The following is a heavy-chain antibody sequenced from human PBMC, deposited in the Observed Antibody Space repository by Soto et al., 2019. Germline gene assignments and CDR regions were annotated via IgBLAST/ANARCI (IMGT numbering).Heavy chain of an antibody. CDR2: IYPADSDT. CDR1: GYTFTSRW. D-gene: IGHD1-26*01. J-gene: IGHJ4*02. V-gene: IGHV5-51*01. Sequence: EVQLVQSGAEVKKPGESLRISCKGSGYTFTSRWIGWVRQMPGKGLEWMAIIYPADSDTRYSPSFQGQVTISADKAIRTAYLHWSSLKASDTAMYYCVRLDSGPYNFDYWGQGTLVSVSS. CDR3: VRLDSGPYNFDY.